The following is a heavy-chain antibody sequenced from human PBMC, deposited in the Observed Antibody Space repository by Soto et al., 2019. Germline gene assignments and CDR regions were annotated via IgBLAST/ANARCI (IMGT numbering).Heavy chain of an antibody. CDR2: ISPYDDDT. CDR1: GYTFSSYG. D-gene: IGHD3-22*01. V-gene: IGHV1-18*01. J-gene: IGHJ6*02. CDR3: ARGGYYESSGSRNYHYYGMDV. Sequence: QAQLVQSGPEVKKPGASVKVSCKASGYTFSSYGISWVRQAPGQGLEWLGWISPYDDDTKYAQNLQGRVRMTTDTSTRTVYRDLRSLRSDDTAIYYCARGGYYESSGSRNYHYYGMDVWGQGTTVTVSS.